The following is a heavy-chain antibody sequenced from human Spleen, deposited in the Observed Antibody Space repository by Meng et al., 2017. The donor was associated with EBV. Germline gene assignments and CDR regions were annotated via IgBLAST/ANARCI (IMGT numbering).Heavy chain of an antibody. J-gene: IGHJ2*01. CDR3: ARGPVVVTDISDWYFDL. Sequence: QVRLWPPGAELKKPGASVKGSCKASAYTFTSYAIHWVRQAPGQRLEWMGRINADNGNRKYSQNFQGRLTITRDTSASTAYMELSSLRSEDTAVYYCARGPVVVTDISDWYFDLWGRGTLVTVSS. V-gene: IGHV1-3*01. D-gene: IGHD2-21*02. CDR1: AYTFTSYA. CDR2: INADNGNR.